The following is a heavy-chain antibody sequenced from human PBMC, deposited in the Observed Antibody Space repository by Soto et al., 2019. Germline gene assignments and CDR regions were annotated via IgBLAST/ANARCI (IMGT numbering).Heavy chain of an antibody. CDR1: GYSFTSYW. CDR3: ARQSGYSSSWYGATWFDP. J-gene: IGHJ5*02. V-gene: IGHV5-10-1*01. Sequence: PGASLKISCKGSGYSFTSYWISWVRQMPGKGLEWMGRIDPSDSYTNYSPSFQGHVTISADKSISTAYLQWGSLKASDTAMYYCARQSGYSSSWYGATWFDPWGQGTLVTVSS. CDR2: IDPSDSYT. D-gene: IGHD6-13*01.